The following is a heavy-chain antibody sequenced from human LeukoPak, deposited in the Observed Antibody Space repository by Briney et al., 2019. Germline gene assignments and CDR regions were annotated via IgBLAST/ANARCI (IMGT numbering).Heavy chain of an antibody. CDR2: IYTSGST. J-gene: IGHJ6*01. CDR3: ARDRVSGWFGETLTADGLDV. V-gene: IGHV4-4*07. CDR1: GGSISSYY. Sequence: SETLSLTCTVSGGSISSYYWSWIRQPAGKGLEWIGRIYTSGSTNYNPSLESRVTMSLDTSKTQISLELSSVTAADTAVYYCARDRVSGWFGETLTADGLDVWGQGTTATVSS. D-gene: IGHD3-10*01.